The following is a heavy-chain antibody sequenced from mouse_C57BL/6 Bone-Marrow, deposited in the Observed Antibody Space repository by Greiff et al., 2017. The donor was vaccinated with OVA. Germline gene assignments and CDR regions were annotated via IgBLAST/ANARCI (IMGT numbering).Heavy chain of an antibody. J-gene: IGHJ4*01. Sequence: VQLQQPGAELVKPGASVKMSCKASGYTFTSYWITWVKQRPGQGLEWIGDIYPGSGSTNYNEKFKSKATLTVDTSSSTAYMQLSSLTSEDSAVYYCAGYGSSGYYAMDYWGQGTSVTVSS. V-gene: IGHV1-55*01. CDR1: GYTFTSYW. CDR3: AGYGSSGYYAMDY. CDR2: IYPGSGST. D-gene: IGHD1-1*01.